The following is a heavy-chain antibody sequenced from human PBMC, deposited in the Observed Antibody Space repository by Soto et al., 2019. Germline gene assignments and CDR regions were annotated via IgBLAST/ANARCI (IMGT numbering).Heavy chain of an antibody. CDR1: GFTFSSYA. D-gene: IGHD3-3*01. Sequence: GGSLRLSCAASGFTFSSYAMSWVRQAPGKGLEWVSAISGSGGSTYYADSVKGRFTISRDNSKNTLYLQMNSLRAEDTAVYYCAKDGHDFWSGYPHLPFDYWGQGTLVTVSS. CDR2: ISGSGGST. CDR3: AKDGHDFWSGYPHLPFDY. J-gene: IGHJ4*02. V-gene: IGHV3-23*01.